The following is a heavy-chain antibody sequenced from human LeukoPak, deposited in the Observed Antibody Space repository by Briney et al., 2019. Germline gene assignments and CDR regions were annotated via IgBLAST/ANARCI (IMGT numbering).Heavy chain of an antibody. V-gene: IGHV3-48*03. D-gene: IGHD2-15*01. Sequence: GGSLRLSCAASGFTFSSYEMNWVRQAPGKGLEWVSYISSSGSTIYYADSVKGRFTISRDSAKNSLYLQMNSLRAEDTAVYYCARELRDCSGGSCYSDFDYWGQGTLVTVSS. CDR3: ARELRDCSGGSCYSDFDY. CDR1: GFTFSSYE. J-gene: IGHJ4*02. CDR2: ISSSGSTI.